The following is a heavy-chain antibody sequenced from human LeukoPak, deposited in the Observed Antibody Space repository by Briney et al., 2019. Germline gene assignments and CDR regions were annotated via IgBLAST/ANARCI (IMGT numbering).Heavy chain of an antibody. V-gene: IGHV3-30*18. D-gene: IGHD6-13*01. CDR2: ISFDGSKK. CDR3: AKGRPGIAAAGSRGYFDY. J-gene: IGHJ4*02. CDR1: GFTFSNYG. Sequence: GGSLRLSCAASGFTFSNYGIHWVRQAPGKGLEWVAVISFDGSKKYYADSVKGRFSISRDNSKNTLYPQMNSLRAEDTAVYYCAKGRPGIAAAGSRGYFDYWGQGTLVTVSS.